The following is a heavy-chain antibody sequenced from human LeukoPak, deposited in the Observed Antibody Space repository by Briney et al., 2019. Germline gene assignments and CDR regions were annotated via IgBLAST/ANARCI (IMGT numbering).Heavy chain of an antibody. CDR1: GFTFSSYS. Sequence: PGGSLRLSCAASGFTFSSYSMNWVRQAPGKGLEWVSSISSSSSYIYYADSVKGRFTISRDNAKNSLYLQMNSLRAEDTAVYYCARGDRRYSSTFDYWGKGTLVTVSS. V-gene: IGHV3-21*01. CDR2: ISSSSSYI. J-gene: IGHJ4*02. D-gene: IGHD6-19*01. CDR3: ARGDRRYSSTFDY.